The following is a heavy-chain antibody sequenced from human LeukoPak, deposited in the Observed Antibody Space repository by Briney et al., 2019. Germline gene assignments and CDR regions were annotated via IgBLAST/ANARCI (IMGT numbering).Heavy chain of an antibody. CDR3: ARAVPPGYSSSWYLAFDY. CDR1: GYSISSGYY. D-gene: IGHD6-13*01. J-gene: IGHJ4*02. V-gene: IGHV4-38-2*01. CDR2: IYHSGST. Sequence: KASETLSLTCAVSGYSISSGYYWGWIRQPPGKGLEWIGSIYHSGSTYYNPSLKSRVTISVDTSKNQFSLKLSSVTAADTAVYYCARAVPPGYSSSWYLAFDYWGQGTLVTVSS.